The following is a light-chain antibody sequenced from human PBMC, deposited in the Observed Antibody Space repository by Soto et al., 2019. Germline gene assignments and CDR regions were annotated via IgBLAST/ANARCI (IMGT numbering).Light chain of an antibody. J-gene: IGKJ1*01. CDR3: EQTYATPPT. CDR2: AAS. CDR1: QTIRTS. Sequence: DIQMTQSPSSLSASVGDRVILTCRASQTIRTSLNWYQQKPGTAPTLLIYAASTLHSGVPSRFSGSGSGTDFTLSISTLQPEDFATCFCEQTYATPPTFGQGTKVEI. V-gene: IGKV1-39*01.